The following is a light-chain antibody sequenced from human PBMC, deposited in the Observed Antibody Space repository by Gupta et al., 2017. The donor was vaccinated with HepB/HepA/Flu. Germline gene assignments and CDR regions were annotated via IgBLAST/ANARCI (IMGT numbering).Light chain of an antibody. J-gene: IGLJ2*01. CDR1: NGHNNYA. V-gene: IGLV4-69*01. CDR2: LNSDGSH. Sequence: QLVLTQSPSASASLGASVKLTCTLNNGHNNYAIAWHQQQPEKGPRYLMKLNSDGSHNKGGGIPDRFSGSSSGAELYLIISSLQSDDEADYYCQTWDTGIQVFGGGTKLTVL. CDR3: QTWDTGIQV.